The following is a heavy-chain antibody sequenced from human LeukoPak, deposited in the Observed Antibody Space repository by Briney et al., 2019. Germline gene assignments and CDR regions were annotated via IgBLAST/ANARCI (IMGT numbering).Heavy chain of an antibody. J-gene: IGHJ4*02. CDR3: ARGGYCSGGSCYFYLPFDY. CDR2: INWNGGST. CDR1: GFTFDDYG. Sequence: PGGALRLSCAASGFTFDDYGMSWVRQAPGKGLEGVSGINWNGGSTGYADSVKGRFTISRDNAKNSLYLQMNSLRAEDTALYYCARGGYCSGGSCYFYLPFDYWGQGTLVTVSS. V-gene: IGHV3-20*04. D-gene: IGHD2-15*01.